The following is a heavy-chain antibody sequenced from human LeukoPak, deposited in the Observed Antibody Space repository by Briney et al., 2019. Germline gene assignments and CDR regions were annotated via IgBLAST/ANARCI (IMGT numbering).Heavy chain of an antibody. CDR3: ARDPGIPAAGTVGYFDY. CDR1: GFTFSSYW. J-gene: IGHJ4*02. CDR2: IKQDESEK. V-gene: IGHV3-7*01. Sequence: GGSLRLSCTAFGFTFSSYWMSWVRQAPGKGLEWVANIKQDESEKFYVDSVKGRFTISRDNAKNSLYLQMNSLRAEDTAVYYCARDPGIPAAGTVGYFDYWGQGTLVTVSS. D-gene: IGHD6-13*01.